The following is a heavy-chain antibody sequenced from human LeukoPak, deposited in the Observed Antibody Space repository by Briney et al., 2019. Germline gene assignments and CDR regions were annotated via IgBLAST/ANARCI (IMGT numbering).Heavy chain of an antibody. CDR1: GGSISSSSYY. J-gene: IGHJ4*02. CDR2: IYYSGST. V-gene: IGHV4-39*07. CDR3: ARGGWDYDFWSGDYGINYFDY. Sequence: SETLSLTCTVSGGSISSSSYYWGWIRQPPGKGLEWIGSIYYSGSTYYNPSLKSRVTISVDKSKNQFSLKLSAVPAADTAVYYCARGGWDYDFWSGDYGINYFDYWGQGTLVTVSS. D-gene: IGHD3-3*01.